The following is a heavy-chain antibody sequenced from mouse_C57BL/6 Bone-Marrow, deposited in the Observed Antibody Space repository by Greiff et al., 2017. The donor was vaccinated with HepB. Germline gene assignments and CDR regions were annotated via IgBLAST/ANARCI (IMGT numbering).Heavy chain of an antibody. CDR3: ARENYEAY. V-gene: IGHV5-4*01. J-gene: IGHJ3*01. Sequence: EVQVVESGGGLVKPGGSLKLSCAASGFTFSSYAMSWVRQTPEKRLEWVATISDGGSYTYYPDNVKGRFTISRDNAKNNLYLQMSHLKSEDTAMYYCARENYEAYWGQGTLVTVSA. CDR1: GFTFSSYA. D-gene: IGHD2-4*01. CDR2: ISDGGSYT.